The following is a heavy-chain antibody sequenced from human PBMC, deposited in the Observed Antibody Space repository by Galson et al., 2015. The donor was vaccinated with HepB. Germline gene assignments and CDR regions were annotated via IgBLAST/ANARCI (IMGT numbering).Heavy chain of an antibody. D-gene: IGHD6-13*01. CDR2: IWYDGSNK. CDR3: ARDKQQRSWYWYFDL. J-gene: IGHJ2*01. V-gene: IGHV3-33*08. Sequence: SLRLSCAASGFTFSSYGMHWVRQAPGKGLEWVAVIWYDGSNKYYADSVKGRFTISRDNFKKTLHLQMNSLRAEDTAVYYCARDKQQRSWYWYFDLWGRGTLVTVSS. CDR1: GFTFSSYG.